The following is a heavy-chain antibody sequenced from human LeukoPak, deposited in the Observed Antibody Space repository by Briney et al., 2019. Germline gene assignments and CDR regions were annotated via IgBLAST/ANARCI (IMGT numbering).Heavy chain of an antibody. V-gene: IGHV3-33*01. Sequence: GRSLRLSCAASGFTSSSYGMHWVRQAPGKGLEWVAVIWYDGSNKYYADSVKGRFTISRDNSKNTLYLQMNSLRAEDTVVYYCARGGYYDSSGYSFDYWGQGTLVTVSS. CDR3: ARGGYYDSSGYSFDY. D-gene: IGHD3-22*01. CDR2: IWYDGSNK. J-gene: IGHJ4*02. CDR1: GFTSSSYG.